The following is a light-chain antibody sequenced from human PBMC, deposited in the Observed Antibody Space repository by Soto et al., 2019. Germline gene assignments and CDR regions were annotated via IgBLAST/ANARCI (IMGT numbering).Light chain of an antibody. Sequence: DIQMTQSPSSLSASVGDRVTITCQASQDISNYLNWYQQKPGKAPKLLIYDASNLETGVPSRFSGSGSGTDFTFTISSLQPEDIATYYCQQYDNSYTVGQGTKVDIK. J-gene: IGKJ2*01. CDR3: QQYDNSYT. CDR1: QDISNY. V-gene: IGKV1-33*01. CDR2: DAS.